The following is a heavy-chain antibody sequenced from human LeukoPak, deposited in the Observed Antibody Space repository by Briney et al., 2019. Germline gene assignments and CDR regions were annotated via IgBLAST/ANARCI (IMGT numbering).Heavy chain of an antibody. V-gene: IGHV3-23*03. J-gene: IGHJ4*02. CDR1: GFTLSNYA. D-gene: IGHD6-19*01. CDR3: AKGYTSGWSEGYLDY. CDR2: INSVNT. Sequence: PGGSLRLSCVASGFTLSNYAMNWVRQAPGKGLEWVSVINSVNTYYADSAKGRFTISRDSSKSTLYLQMTSLRADDTAVYFCAKGYTSGWSEGYLDYWGQGSLVSVSS.